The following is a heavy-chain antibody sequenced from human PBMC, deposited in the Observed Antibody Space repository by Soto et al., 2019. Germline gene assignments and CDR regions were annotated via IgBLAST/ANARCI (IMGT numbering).Heavy chain of an antibody. CDR2: ISYDGSNK. V-gene: IGHV3-30*03. CDR1: GFTFSSYG. Sequence: GGSLRLSCAASGFTFSSYGMHWVRQAPGKGLEWVAVISYDGSNKYYADSVKGRFTISRDNSKNTLYLQMNSLRAEDTAVYYCATRGGSGSYYIDYWGQGTLVTVSS. CDR3: ATRGGSGSYYIDY. D-gene: IGHD3-10*01. J-gene: IGHJ4*02.